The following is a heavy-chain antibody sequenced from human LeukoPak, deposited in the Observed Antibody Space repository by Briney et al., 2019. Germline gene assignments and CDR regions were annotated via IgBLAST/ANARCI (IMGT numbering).Heavy chain of an antibody. CDR1: GFTFSDHY. Sequence: EPGGSLRLSCTASGFTFSDHYMDWVRQAPGKGLEWVSYISSSSSTIYYADSVKGRFTISRDNAKNSLYLQMNSLRAEDTAVYYCARDRTYYYDSSGYYYGPRWFDPWGQGTLVTVSS. J-gene: IGHJ5*02. D-gene: IGHD3-22*01. CDR2: ISSSSSTI. V-gene: IGHV3-11*04. CDR3: ARDRTYYYDSSGYYYGPRWFDP.